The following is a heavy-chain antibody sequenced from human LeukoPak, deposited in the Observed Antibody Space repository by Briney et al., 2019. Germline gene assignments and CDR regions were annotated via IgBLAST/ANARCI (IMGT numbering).Heavy chain of an antibody. CDR3: ARDSYDYYYMDV. J-gene: IGHJ6*03. V-gene: IGHV3-21*01. CDR2: ITSSSSYI. CDR1: GFTFSSYT. Sequence: GGSLRLSCAASGFTFSSYTMNWVRQAPGKGLEWVSSITSSSSYIYYADSVKGRFTISRDNAKNSLYLQMNSLRGEDTAVYYCARDSYDYYYMDVWGKGTTVTVSS.